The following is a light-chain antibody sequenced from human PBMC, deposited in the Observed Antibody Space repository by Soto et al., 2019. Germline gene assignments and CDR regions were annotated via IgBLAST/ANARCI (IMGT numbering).Light chain of an antibody. V-gene: IGKV3-20*01. J-gene: IGKJ1*01. Sequence: EIVMTQSPATLSLSPGERATLSCRASQSVSSSSYLAWYQQKPGQAPRLLIYGASSRATGIPDRFSGSGSGKDFTLTISRLEPEDFAVYYCQQFDSSSWTFGQGTKVDIK. CDR2: GAS. CDR1: QSVSSSSY. CDR3: QQFDSSSWT.